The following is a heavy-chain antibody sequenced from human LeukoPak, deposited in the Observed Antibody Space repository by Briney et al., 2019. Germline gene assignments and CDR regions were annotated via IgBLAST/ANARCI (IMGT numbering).Heavy chain of an antibody. CDR3: TRHVDSSFNYMDV. J-gene: IGHJ6*03. V-gene: IGHV3-73*01. Sequence: RGSLKLSCAASGFTFSGSAMHWVRQASGKGLEWVGRIRSKANSYATAYAASVKGRFTISRDDSKNTAYLQMNSLKTEDTAVYYCTRHVDSSFNYMDVWGKGTTVTVSS. CDR2: IRSKANSYAT. CDR1: GFTFSGSA. D-gene: IGHD2-21*01.